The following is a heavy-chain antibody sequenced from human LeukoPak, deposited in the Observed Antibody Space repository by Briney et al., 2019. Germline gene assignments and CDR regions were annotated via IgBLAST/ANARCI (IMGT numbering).Heavy chain of an antibody. CDR3: VRGQFSYGSGNNWFDP. CDR1: GGSFSGYF. J-gene: IGHJ5*02. V-gene: IGHV4-34*01. D-gene: IGHD3-10*01. CDR2: IIHSGGT. Sequence: SETLSLTCTVFGGSFSGYFWSWIRQPPGKGLEWIGEIIHSGGTNYNPSLKSRVTISVDTSKNHFSLNLSSVTAADTAVYYCVRGQFSYGSGNNWFDPWGQGTLVTVSS.